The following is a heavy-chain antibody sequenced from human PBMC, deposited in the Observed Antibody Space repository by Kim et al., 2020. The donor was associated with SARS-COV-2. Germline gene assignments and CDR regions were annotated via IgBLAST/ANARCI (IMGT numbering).Heavy chain of an antibody. CDR3: ARDLNQYSYGYFDY. CDR2: IIPILGIA. D-gene: IGHD5-18*01. CDR1: GGTFSSYA. Sequence: SVKVSCKASGGTFSSYAISWVRQAPGQGLEWMGRIIPILGIANYAQKFQGRVTITADKSTSTAYMELSSLRSEDTAVYYCARDLNQYSYGYFDYWGQGTLVTVSS. V-gene: IGHV1-69*04. J-gene: IGHJ4*02.